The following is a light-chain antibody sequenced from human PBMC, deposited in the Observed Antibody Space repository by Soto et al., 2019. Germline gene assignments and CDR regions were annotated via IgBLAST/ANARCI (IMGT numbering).Light chain of an antibody. CDR3: QQYGTSPRT. Sequence: EIVLTQSPGTLSLSPGERATLSCRASQSVSSIYLAWYQHKFGQAPRLLIYGASSRATSIPDRFSGSGSGTDFTLTISRLEPEDFAVYYCQQYGTSPRTFGGGTKVEIK. CDR1: QSVSSIY. J-gene: IGKJ4*01. CDR2: GAS. V-gene: IGKV3-20*01.